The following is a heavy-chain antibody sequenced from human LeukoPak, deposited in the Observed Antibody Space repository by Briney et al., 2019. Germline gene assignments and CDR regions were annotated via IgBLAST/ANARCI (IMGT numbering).Heavy chain of an antibody. V-gene: IGHV5-51*01. CDR3: ARGGRGYSYAY. CDR1: GYDFTTYW. CDR2: IYPGDSDT. Sequence: GESLKISCKGSGYDFTTYWIGWVRQKPGKGLEWMGIIYPGDSDTTYSPSFQGQVTFSADKSITTAYVQWSSLKASDTAMYYCARGGRGYSYAYWGQGTLVTVSS. D-gene: IGHD5-12*01. J-gene: IGHJ4*02.